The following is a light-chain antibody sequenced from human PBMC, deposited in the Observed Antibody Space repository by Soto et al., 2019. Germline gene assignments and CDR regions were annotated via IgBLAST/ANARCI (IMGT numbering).Light chain of an antibody. CDR3: QQYDNLPRT. CDR1: QDISNY. J-gene: IGKJ2*02. Sequence: DIQMTQSPSSLSASVGDRVTITCQASQDISNYLNWYQQKPGKAPKLLIYDASNFETRVPSRFSGSGSGTDFTFTISSLQPEDIATYYCQQYDNLPRTFGQGTKLEIK. V-gene: IGKV1-33*01. CDR2: DAS.